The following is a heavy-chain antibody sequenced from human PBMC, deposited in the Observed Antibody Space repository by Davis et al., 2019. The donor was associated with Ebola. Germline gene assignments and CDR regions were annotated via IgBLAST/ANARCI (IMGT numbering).Heavy chain of an antibody. CDR2: IYPGDSET. J-gene: IGHJ6*04. Sequence: GESLKISCKGSGYTFTSYWIAWVRQVPGKGLEWMGSIYPGDSETRYSLSLQGQVTISADKSISTAYLQWSSLKASDTAMYYCARHRAYYYYYYGMDVWGKGTTVTVSS. V-gene: IGHV5-51*01. CDR3: ARHRAYYYYYYGMDV. CDR1: GYTFTSYW.